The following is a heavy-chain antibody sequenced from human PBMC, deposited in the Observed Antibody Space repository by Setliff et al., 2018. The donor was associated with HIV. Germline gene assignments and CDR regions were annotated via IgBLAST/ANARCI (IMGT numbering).Heavy chain of an antibody. CDR3: ATIDGRWAPPQYYFDS. D-gene: IGHD1-26*01. J-gene: IGHJ4*02. V-gene: IGHV4-34*01. Sequence: PSETLSLTCAVYGGSFSSYYWSWIRQPPGKGLEWIGEINHSGTTNYNPSLKSRVTISVDTSKKQFSLKLNSVTAADTAVYYCATIDGRWAPPQYYFDSWGLGTLVTVSS. CDR1: GGSFSSYY. CDR2: INHSGTT.